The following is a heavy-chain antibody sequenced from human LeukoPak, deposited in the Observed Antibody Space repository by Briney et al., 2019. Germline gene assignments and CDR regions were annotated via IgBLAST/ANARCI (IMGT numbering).Heavy chain of an antibody. CDR2: ISYSGTT. D-gene: IGHD6-25*01. Sequence: PSETMSLTCAVSGYSISSGYCWGWIRQPPGKGLEWIGSISYSGTTYYSPSLKSRVTISVDTPNNQFSLRLTSVTAADTAVYFCARHPSSAWHADYWGHGTLVTVSS. CDR3: ARHPSSAWHADY. J-gene: IGHJ4*01. CDR1: GYSISSGYC. V-gene: IGHV4-38-2*01.